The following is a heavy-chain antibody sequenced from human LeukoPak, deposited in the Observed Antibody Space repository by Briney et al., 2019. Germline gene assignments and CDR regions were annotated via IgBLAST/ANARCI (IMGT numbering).Heavy chain of an antibody. CDR3: ARELLSSGSGYFDL. D-gene: IGHD3-22*01. Sequence: WGYLRCTCEASGFTFGNFGMTWVRQAPGKGLQWVSGITGSTTWTYYAASVKGRFTVSRDNSQNTLHLQMNSLRADDTAVYYCARELLSSGSGYFDLWGRGALVTVSS. J-gene: IGHJ2*01. CDR2: ITGSTTWT. CDR1: GFTFGNFG. V-gene: IGHV3-23*01.